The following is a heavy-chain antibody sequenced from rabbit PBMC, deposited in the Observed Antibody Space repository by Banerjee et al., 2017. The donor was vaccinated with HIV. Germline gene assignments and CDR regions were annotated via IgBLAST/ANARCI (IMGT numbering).Heavy chain of an antibody. CDR2: IDAGGSGST. CDR3: ARDGDYAGNAYNL. Sequence: QSLEESGGGLVQPEGSLALTCKASGFTISSSYYMCWVRQAPGKGLEWIACIDAGGSGSTWYASWAKGRFTISKTSSTTVTLQMTSLTAADTATYFCARDGDYAGNAYNLWGPGTLVTVS. V-gene: IGHV1S40*01. J-gene: IGHJ4*01. CDR1: GFTISSSYY. D-gene: IGHD4-2*01.